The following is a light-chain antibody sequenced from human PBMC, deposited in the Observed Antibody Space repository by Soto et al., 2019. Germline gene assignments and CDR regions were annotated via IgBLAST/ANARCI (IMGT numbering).Light chain of an antibody. J-gene: IGLJ3*02. CDR1: SSNIGAGYD. CDR3: QSYDSSLIGSL. Sequence: QSVLTQPPSVSGAPGQRVTISCTGSSSNIGAGYDVHWYQQLPGTAPKLLIFGNTNRPSGVPDRFSGSKSGTSASLAITGLQAEDEADYYCQSYDSSLIGSLFGGGTKLTV. V-gene: IGLV1-40*01. CDR2: GNT.